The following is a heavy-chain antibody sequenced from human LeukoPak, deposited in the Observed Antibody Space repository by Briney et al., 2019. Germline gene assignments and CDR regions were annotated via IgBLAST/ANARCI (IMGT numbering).Heavy chain of an antibody. Sequence: ASVKVSCKVSGYTLTELSMHWVRQAPGKGLEWMGGFDPEDGETIYAQKFQGRVTMTEDTSTDTAHMELSSLRSEDTAVYYCATGLAIQGVFDYWGQGTLVTVSS. CDR1: GYTLTELS. V-gene: IGHV1-24*01. CDR2: FDPEDGET. D-gene: IGHD3-10*01. CDR3: ATGLAIQGVFDY. J-gene: IGHJ4*02.